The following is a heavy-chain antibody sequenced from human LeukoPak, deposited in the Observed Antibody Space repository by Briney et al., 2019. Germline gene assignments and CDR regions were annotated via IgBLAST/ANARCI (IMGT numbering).Heavy chain of an antibody. CDR1: GLTLSLDW. CDR2: IKPDVRGK. D-gene: IGHD3-22*01. J-gene: IGHJ4*02. CDR3: VRLGDSSGYYDY. V-gene: IGHV3-7*01. Sequence: PGGTLRLSCAASGLTLSLDWMSSVRQAPGKGQEWVASIKPDVRGKIYVDSVKGRFTISRDNAKNALYLQLNSLRAEDTAVYFCVRLGDSSGYYDYWGQGTLVTVSS.